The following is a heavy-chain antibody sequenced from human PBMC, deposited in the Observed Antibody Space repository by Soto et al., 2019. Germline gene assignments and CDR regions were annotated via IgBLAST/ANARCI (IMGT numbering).Heavy chain of an antibody. Sequence: EVQLVESGGGLVQPGGSLRLSCAASGFTFSSYWMSWVRQAPGKGLELVANIKQDGSEKYYVDSVKGRFTISRDNAKNSLYLQMNSLRAEDTAVYYCARESDEYSSSSSMDFDYWGQGTLVTVSS. V-gene: IGHV3-7*03. CDR3: ARESDEYSSSSSMDFDY. CDR1: GFTFSSYW. J-gene: IGHJ4*02. CDR2: IKQDGSEK. D-gene: IGHD6-6*01.